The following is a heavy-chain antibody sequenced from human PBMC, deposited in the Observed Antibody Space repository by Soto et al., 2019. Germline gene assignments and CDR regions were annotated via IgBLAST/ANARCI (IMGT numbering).Heavy chain of an antibody. V-gene: IGHV4-61*01. D-gene: IGHD2-2*01. CDR2: IYYSGST. CDR1: GGSVSSGSYY. Sequence: PSETLSLTCTVSGGSVSSGSYYWSWIRQPPGKGLEWIGYIYYSGSTNYNPSLKSRVTISVDTSKNQFSLKLSSVTAADTAVYYCARDTCSSTSCSTYYYYYGMDVWGQGTTVTVSS. CDR3: ARDTCSSTSCSTYYYYYGMDV. J-gene: IGHJ6*02.